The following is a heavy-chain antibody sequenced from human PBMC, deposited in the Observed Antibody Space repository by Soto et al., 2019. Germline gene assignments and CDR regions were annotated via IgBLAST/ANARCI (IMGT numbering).Heavy chain of an antibody. CDR2: IYYSGSP. J-gene: IGHJ5*02. CDR3: ATGVDLYPPRRYNWFDP. V-gene: IGHV4-39*01. Sequence: SETLSLTCTVSGASISSSSYYWGWIRQPPGKGLEWIGSIYYSGSPSSTPSLPSRVTISVDPSQTQFSLTLSSLTAADTAVYYCATGVDLYPPRRYNWFDPWGQGTLVPVSS. D-gene: IGHD2-21*01. CDR1: GASISSSSYY.